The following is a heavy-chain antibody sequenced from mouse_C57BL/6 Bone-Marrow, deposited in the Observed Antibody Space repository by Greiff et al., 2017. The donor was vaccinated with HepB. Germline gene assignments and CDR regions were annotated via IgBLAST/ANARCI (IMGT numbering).Heavy chain of an antibody. J-gene: IGHJ2*01. CDR1: GYTFTSYW. CDR2: IYPGSGST. CDR3: ARPPPFYGSSYVGDY. V-gene: IGHV1-55*01. Sequence: VKLQQPGAELVKPGASVKMSCKASGYTFTSYWITWVKQRPGQGLEWIGDIYPGSGSTNYNEKFKSKATLTVDTSSSTAYMQLSSLTSEDSAVYYCARPPPFYGSSYVGDYWGQGTTLTVSS. D-gene: IGHD1-1*01.